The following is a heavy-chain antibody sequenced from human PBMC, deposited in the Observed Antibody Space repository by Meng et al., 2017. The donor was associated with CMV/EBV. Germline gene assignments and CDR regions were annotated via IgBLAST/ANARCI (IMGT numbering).Heavy chain of an antibody. D-gene: IGHD1-14*01. V-gene: IGHV3-30*18. CDR2: YSNDGRRT. Sequence: SGFPFNKYDMHCGRQAPRRGVELVATYSNDGRRTYSADTMKGQITIYRDNSKLTLDLQMTSLIREDTALYYCTKDRVGGGATAFDSWGQGTLVTVSS. CDR1: GFPFNKYD. J-gene: IGHJ4*02. CDR3: TKDRVGGGATAFDS.